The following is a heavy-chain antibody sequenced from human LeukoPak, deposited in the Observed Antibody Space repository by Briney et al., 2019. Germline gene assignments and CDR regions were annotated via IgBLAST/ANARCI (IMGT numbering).Heavy chain of an antibody. CDR2: ISAYNGNT. Sequence: ASVKVSCKASGYTFTSYGISWVRQAPGQGLEWMGWISAYNGNTNYAQKLQGRVTMTTDTSTSTAYMELRSLRSEDTAVYYCARGSTPSYYYDSSGHFDYWGQGTLVTVSS. V-gene: IGHV1-18*01. CDR3: ARGSTPSYYYDSSGHFDY. D-gene: IGHD3-22*01. CDR1: GYTFTSYG. J-gene: IGHJ4*02.